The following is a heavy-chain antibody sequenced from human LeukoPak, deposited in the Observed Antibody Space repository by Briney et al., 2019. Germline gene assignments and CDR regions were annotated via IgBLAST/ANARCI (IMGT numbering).Heavy chain of an antibody. D-gene: IGHD3-10*01. Sequence: GGSLRLSCEVSGFTFSDYYMSWICQAPGMGLEWLSYISSSGSTIYYADSVKGRFTISRDNAKNSLYLQMNSLRAEDTAVYYCARVYFSSGSWGGYWGQGTLVTVSS. CDR3: ARVYFSSGSWGGY. CDR2: ISSSGSTI. J-gene: IGHJ4*02. V-gene: IGHV3-11*01. CDR1: GFTFSDYY.